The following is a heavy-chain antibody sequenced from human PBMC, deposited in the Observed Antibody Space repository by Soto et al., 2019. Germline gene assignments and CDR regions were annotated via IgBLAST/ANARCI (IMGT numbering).Heavy chain of an antibody. CDR2: IWFDGSDK. D-gene: IGHD2-15*01. Sequence: LRLSCAASGFTFSSYGMHWVRQAPGKGLEWVALIWFDGSDKYYTGSVKGRFTISRDNSKSTLYLQMNSLRAEDTAVYYCARLYCSASSCYSVGAFDIRGEGTMVTVSS. V-gene: IGHV3-33*01. J-gene: IGHJ3*02. CDR3: ARLYCSASSCYSVGAFDI. CDR1: GFTFSSYG.